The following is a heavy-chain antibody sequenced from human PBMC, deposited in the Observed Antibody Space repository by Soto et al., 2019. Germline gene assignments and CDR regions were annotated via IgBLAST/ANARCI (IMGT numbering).Heavy chain of an antibody. J-gene: IGHJ4*02. Sequence: GGSLRLSCAASGFTFSSYAMSWVRQAPGKGLEWVSAISGSGGSTYYADSVKGRFTISRDNSKNTLYLQMNSLRAEDTAVYYCAKDSSGWIIGEAKFDYWGQGTLVTVSS. CDR1: GFTFSSYA. CDR2: ISGSGGST. V-gene: IGHV3-23*01. CDR3: AKDSSGWIIGEAKFDY. D-gene: IGHD6-19*01.